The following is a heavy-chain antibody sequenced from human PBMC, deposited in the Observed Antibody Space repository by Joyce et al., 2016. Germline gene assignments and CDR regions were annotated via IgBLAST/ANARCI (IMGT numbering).Heavy chain of an antibody. CDR1: GGSISGGDYY. D-gene: IGHD1-26*01. J-gene: IGHJ5*02. Sequence: QVQLQESGPGLVKPSQTLSLTCTVSGGSISGGDYYWSWIRHHPGKGLEWIGYIYYSGRTYYNPSLKSRLTMSMDTSKDQFSLNLSSVSAADSAIYYCARWSFVGSNHFDPWGQGTLVTVSS. V-gene: IGHV4-31*03. CDR3: ARWSFVGSNHFDP. CDR2: IYYSGRT.